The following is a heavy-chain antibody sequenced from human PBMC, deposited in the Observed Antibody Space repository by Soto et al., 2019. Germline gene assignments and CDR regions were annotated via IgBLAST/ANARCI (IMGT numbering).Heavy chain of an antibody. CDR3: ARDLLDIVVVVAATRHSWFDP. CDR1: GYTFTSYG. Sequence: ASVKVSCKASGYTFTSYGISWVRQAPGQGLEWMGWISAYNGNTNYAQKLQGRVTMTTDTSTSTAYMELRSLRSDDTAVYYCARDLLDIVVVVAATRHSWFDPWGQGTLVTVS. D-gene: IGHD2-15*01. V-gene: IGHV1-18*01. J-gene: IGHJ5*02. CDR2: ISAYNGNT.